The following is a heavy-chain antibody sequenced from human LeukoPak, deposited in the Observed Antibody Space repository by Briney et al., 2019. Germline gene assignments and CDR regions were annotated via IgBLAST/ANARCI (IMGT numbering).Heavy chain of an antibody. CDR3: ARDGYEAFDY. Sequence: ASVPVSCKASGYTFTSYDLNWVRQATGQGLEWMGWMNSHSGNTGYAQKFQGRVTMTRNTSISTAYMELSSLRSEDTAVYYCARDGYEAFDYWGQGTLVTVSS. V-gene: IGHV1-8*01. J-gene: IGHJ4*02. CDR1: GYTFTSYD. D-gene: IGHD5-12*01. CDR2: MNSHSGNT.